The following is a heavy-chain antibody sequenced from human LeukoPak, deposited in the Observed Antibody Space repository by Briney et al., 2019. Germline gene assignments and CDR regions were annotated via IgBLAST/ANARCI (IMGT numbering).Heavy chain of an antibody. Sequence: PGASLQISCQGSGYIFTSYWIGWVRQLPGKGLEWMGIIYPGDSDTRYSPSFQGQVTISADKSISTAYLQWSSLKASDTAMYYCARLMYYYDSSGYYSQYFDYWGQGTLVTVSS. CDR3: ARLMYYYDSSGYYSQYFDY. CDR1: GYIFTSYW. CDR2: IYPGDSDT. D-gene: IGHD3-22*01. V-gene: IGHV5-51*01. J-gene: IGHJ4*02.